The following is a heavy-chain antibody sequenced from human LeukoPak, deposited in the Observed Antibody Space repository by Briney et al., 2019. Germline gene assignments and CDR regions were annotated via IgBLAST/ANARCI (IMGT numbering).Heavy chain of an antibody. CDR3: ARQYYDSTGYSYFAY. V-gene: IGHV4-39*01. Sequence: SSETLSLTCTVSGGAITGSSYYWGWIRQSPGKGLEWIGSLYYSGSIYYNPSLKSRVSMSADTSQNQFSLKLNSLTAADRAVYYCARQYYDSTGYSYFAYWDQGTLVTVSS. CDR1: GGAITGSSYY. J-gene: IGHJ4*02. CDR2: LYYSGSI. D-gene: IGHD3-22*01.